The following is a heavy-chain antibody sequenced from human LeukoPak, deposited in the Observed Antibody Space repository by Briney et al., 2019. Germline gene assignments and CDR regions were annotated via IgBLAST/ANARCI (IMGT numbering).Heavy chain of an antibody. CDR1: GFSLSTSGVG. V-gene: IGHV2-5*02. CDR3: AHSVYCSSTSCNNWFDP. D-gene: IGHD2-2*01. CDR2: IYWDDDK. Sequence: SGPTLVNPTQALTLTCTFSGFSLSTSGVGVGWIRQPPGKALEWLALIYWDDDKRYSPSLKSRLTITKDTSKNQVVLTMTNMDPVDTATYYCAHSVYCSSTSCNNWFDPWGQGTLVTVSS. J-gene: IGHJ5*02.